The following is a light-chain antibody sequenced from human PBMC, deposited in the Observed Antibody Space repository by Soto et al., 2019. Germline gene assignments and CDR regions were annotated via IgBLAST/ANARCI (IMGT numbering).Light chain of an antibody. J-gene: IGKJ2*01. Sequence: DIQMTQSPSSLSASVGDRVTITCQASQDINNYLVWYQQKPGKAPKLLIYDSSKLETGVPSRFSGGASGTDFTFTISGLQPKDVATYYCQQYDILPPTFGQGTKLEIK. CDR1: QDINNY. CDR2: DSS. V-gene: IGKV1-33*01. CDR3: QQYDILPPT.